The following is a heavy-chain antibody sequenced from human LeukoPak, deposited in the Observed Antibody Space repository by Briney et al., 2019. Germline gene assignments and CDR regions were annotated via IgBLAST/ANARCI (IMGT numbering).Heavy chain of an antibody. Sequence: GGSLTLSCAASGFTVSRYYMSWVRQAPGKGLKWVSTIYSAGSAYYAHSVTGRFSISRDNSNNTLYLHMNSLRAEDTAVYYCARGIYGPYFFDSWGQGALVTVSS. CDR2: IYSAGSA. D-gene: IGHD2/OR15-2a*01. J-gene: IGHJ4*01. CDR3: ARGIYGPYFFDS. V-gene: IGHV3-53*01. CDR1: GFTVSRYY.